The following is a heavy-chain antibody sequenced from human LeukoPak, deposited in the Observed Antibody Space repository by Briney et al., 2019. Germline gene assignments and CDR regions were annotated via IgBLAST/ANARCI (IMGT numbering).Heavy chain of an antibody. J-gene: IGHJ5*02. CDR3: ARDLGAYYDFWSGYSHNWFDP. V-gene: IGHV4-4*07. D-gene: IGHD3-3*01. Sequence: SETLSLTCTVSGGSISSYYWSWIRQPAGKGLEWIGRIYTSGSTNYNPSLKSRVTMSVDTSKNQFSLKLSSVTAADTAVHYCARDLGAYYDFWSGYSHNWFDPRGQGTLVTASS. CDR1: GGSISSYY. CDR2: IYTSGST.